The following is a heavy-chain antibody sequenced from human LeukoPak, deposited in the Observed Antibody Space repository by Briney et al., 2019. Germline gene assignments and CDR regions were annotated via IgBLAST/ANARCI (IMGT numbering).Heavy chain of an antibody. CDR2: IRGSGGST. CDR3: AKDRCSNGIGCYYYYMDV. V-gene: IGHV3-23*01. Sequence: TGGSLRLSCAASGFTFRIYAMTWVRQSPGKGLEWVSAIRGSGGSTYYADSVKGRFTISRDNSKNTLYLQMNSLRAEDTAVYYCAKDRCSNGIGCYYYYMDVWGKGTTVTISS. D-gene: IGHD2-8*01. CDR1: GFTFRIYA. J-gene: IGHJ6*03.